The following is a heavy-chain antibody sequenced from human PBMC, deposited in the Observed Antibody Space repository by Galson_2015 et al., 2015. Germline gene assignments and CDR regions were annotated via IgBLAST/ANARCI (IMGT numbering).Heavy chain of an antibody. D-gene: IGHD6-19*01. CDR2: ISTYSGNT. Sequence: SVKVSCKASGYIFRSYGISWVRQAPGQGLEWMGWISTYSGNTNYAQNLQGRVTMTTDTSTSTAYMELRSLRSDDSAVFYCARDQGLVSVGSPCYGMDVWGQGTTVTVSS. CDR3: ARDQGLVSVGSPCYGMDV. J-gene: IGHJ6*02. V-gene: IGHV1-18*04. CDR1: GYIFRSYG.